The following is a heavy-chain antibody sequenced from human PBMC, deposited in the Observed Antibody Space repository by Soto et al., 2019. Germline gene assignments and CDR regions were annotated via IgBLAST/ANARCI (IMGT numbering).Heavy chain of an antibody. V-gene: IGHV4-34*01. CDR1: GGSFSGYY. Sequence: SETLSLTCAVYGGSFSGYYWSWIRQPPGKGLEWIGEINHSGSTNHNPSLKSRVTISVDTSKNQFSLKLSSVTAADTAVYYCARERQYSTSWYHDYWGQGTLVTVSS. CDR2: INHSGST. CDR3: ARERQYSTSWYHDY. D-gene: IGHD6-13*01. J-gene: IGHJ4*02.